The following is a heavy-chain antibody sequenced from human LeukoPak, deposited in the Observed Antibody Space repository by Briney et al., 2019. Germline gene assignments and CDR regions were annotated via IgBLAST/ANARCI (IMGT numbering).Heavy chain of an antibody. CDR3: ARNLGGSSGPVDY. V-gene: IGHV3-30*02. CDR2: IRSDGYHT. Sequence: GGSLRLSCGASGLILYIHDVLWVRQALGEGVEWVAFIRSDGYHTHYADSVKGRFTISRDNDKNSLYLQVNSVRAEDRVVFYGARNLGGSSGPVDYWGQGTLVTVSS. J-gene: IGHJ4*02. D-gene: IGHD3-22*01. CDR1: GLILYIHD.